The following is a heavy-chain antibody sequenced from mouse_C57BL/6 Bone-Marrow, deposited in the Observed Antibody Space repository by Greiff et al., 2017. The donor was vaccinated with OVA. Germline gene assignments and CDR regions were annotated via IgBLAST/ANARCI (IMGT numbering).Heavy chain of an antibody. D-gene: IGHD2-5*01. V-gene: IGHV3-1*01. Sequence: EVQLKESGPGMVKPSQSLSLTCTVTGYSITSGYDWHWIRHFPGNKLEWMGYISYSGSTNYNPSLKSRISITHDTSKNHFFLKLNSVTTEDTATYDCARGSNYVIAYWGQGTLVTVSA. CDR2: ISYSGST. J-gene: IGHJ3*01. CDR1: GYSITSGYD. CDR3: ARGSNYVIAY.